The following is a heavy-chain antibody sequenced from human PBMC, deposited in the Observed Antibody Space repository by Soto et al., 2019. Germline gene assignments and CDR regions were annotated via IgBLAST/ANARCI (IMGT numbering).Heavy chain of an antibody. CDR2: IRDKVGGYST. V-gene: IGHV3-72*01. Sequence: GGSLRLSCVASGFTFSDHYMDWVRQAPGKGLDWVGRIRDKVGGYSTEYAASVKGRFTISRDDSKNSLYLQVNSLKTEDTAVYFGARAGYGHGLDIGGKGKRVTV. CDR1: GFTFSDHY. J-gene: IGHJ3*02. CDR3: ARAGYGHGLDI. D-gene: IGHD5-12*01.